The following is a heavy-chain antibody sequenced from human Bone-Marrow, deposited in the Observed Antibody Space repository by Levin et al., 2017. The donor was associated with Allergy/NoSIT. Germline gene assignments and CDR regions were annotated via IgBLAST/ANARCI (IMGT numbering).Heavy chain of an antibody. CDR1: SGSINNYY. D-gene: IGHD3-10*01. CDR2: FYFSGST. CDR3: AAHSRSGSHYGALDY. Sequence: PSETLSLTCSVSSGSINNYYWSWIRQPPGKGLEWIGHFYFSGSTSYSPSLKSRVTMSVDTSKNQFSLNLTSVTAADTAVYYCAAHSRSGSHYGALDYWGRGTLVTVSS. V-gene: IGHV4-59*08. J-gene: IGHJ4*02.